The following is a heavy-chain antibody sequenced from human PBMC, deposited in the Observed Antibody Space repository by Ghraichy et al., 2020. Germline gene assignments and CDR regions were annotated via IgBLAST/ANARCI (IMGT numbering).Heavy chain of an antibody. Sequence: SQTLSLTCTVSGGSFSSGSYYWNWIRQPPGKGLEWIGYIYYTGTTNYNPSLKSRATISLDTSKNQFSLNLNSVTAADTAMYDCARRPGQVPRGGRDPWGPGARVTVSS. CDR1: GGSFSSGSYY. D-gene: IGHD1-14*01. CDR2: IYYTGTT. J-gene: IGHJ5*02. V-gene: IGHV4-61*01. CDR3: ARRPGQVPRGGRDP.